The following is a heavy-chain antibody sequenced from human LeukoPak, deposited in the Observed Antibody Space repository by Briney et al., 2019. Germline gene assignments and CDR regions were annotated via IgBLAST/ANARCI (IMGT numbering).Heavy chain of an antibody. CDR1: GGSISSSSYY. V-gene: IGHV4-39*01. J-gene: IGHJ4*02. CDR2: IYYSGST. CDR3: ASRATVTTGIDY. D-gene: IGHD4-17*01. Sequence: PSETLSLTCTVSGGSISSSSYYWGWIRQPPGKGLEWIGSIYYSGSTYYNPSLKSLVTISVDTSKNQFSLKLSSVTAADTAVYYCASRATVTTGIDYWGQGTLVTVSS.